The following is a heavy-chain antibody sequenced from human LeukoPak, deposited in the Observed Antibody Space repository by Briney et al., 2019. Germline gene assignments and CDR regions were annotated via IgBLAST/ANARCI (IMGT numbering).Heavy chain of an antibody. V-gene: IGHV4-4*07. Sequence: SETLSLTCTVSGGSISSYYWSWIRQPAGKGLEWIGRIYTSVSTNYNPSLKSRVTMSVDTSKNQFSLKLSSVTAADTAVYYCAAYRGKPYYDILTGPINDAFDIWGQGTMVTVSS. CDR3: AAYRGKPYYDILTGPINDAFDI. CDR2: IYTSVST. J-gene: IGHJ3*02. CDR1: GGSISSYY. D-gene: IGHD3-9*01.